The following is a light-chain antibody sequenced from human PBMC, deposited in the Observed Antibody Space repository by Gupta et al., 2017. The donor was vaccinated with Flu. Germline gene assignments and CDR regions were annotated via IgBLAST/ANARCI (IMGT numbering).Light chain of an antibody. Sequence: IQMTQSPSSLSASVGDRVTITCQASQDISNYLNWYQQKPGKAPKLLIYDASKLETGVPSRLSGSGSGTDFTFTISSLQPEDIATYYCQQYDNLPITFGQGTRLEIK. CDR2: DAS. CDR3: QQYDNLPIT. V-gene: IGKV1-33*01. CDR1: QDISNY. J-gene: IGKJ5*01.